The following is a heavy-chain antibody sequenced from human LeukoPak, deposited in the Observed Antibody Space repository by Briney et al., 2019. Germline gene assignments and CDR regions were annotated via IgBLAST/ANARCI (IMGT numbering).Heavy chain of an antibody. V-gene: IGHV6-1*01. D-gene: IGHD2-21*02. J-gene: IGHJ4*02. CDR3: ARAGGDSWYFDY. CDR2: TYYRSKWYN. Sequence: SQTLSLTCAISGDSVSSSWAAWNWIRQSPSRGLEWLGRTYYRSKWYNDYAISVESRITISPVASKNQFSLQLNSVVPEDTAVYYCARAGGDSWYFDYWGQGALVTVSS. CDR1: GDSVSSSWAA.